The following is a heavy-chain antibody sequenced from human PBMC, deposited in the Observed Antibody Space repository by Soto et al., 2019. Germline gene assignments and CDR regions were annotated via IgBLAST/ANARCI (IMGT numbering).Heavy chain of an antibody. J-gene: IGHJ3*02. D-gene: IGHD3-3*01. CDR2: INPATGAA. Sequence: QLHLVQSGAVVKKPGASVTVSCSASGYPVTAYYMHWVRQAPGRGLEWMGGINPATGAAKYTQTFQGRGTMPRDTSTSTVFMELSGLTSEDTAVFYCASGGGVGVAGSAAFDMWGQGTLVTVSS. CDR1: GYPVTAYY. CDR3: ASGGGVGVAGSAAFDM. V-gene: IGHV1-2*02.